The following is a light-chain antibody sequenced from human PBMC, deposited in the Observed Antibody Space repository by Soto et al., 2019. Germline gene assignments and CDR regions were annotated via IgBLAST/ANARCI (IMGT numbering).Light chain of an antibody. CDR1: QSVSSY. CDR2: DAS. Sequence: EIVLTQSPATLSLSPGERATLSCRASQSVSSYLAWYQQKPGQAPRLLIYDASNRATGIPARFSGSGSGTDFTLTISSLEPEDFALYYCQQRGNWPLTFGGGTKVAIK. V-gene: IGKV3-11*01. J-gene: IGKJ4*01. CDR3: QQRGNWPLT.